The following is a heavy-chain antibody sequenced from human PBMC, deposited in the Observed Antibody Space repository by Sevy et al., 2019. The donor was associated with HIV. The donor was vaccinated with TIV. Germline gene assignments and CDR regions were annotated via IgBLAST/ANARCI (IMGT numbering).Heavy chain of an antibody. J-gene: IGHJ4*02. V-gene: IGHV4-4*07. Sequence: SETLSLTCTVSGDSFSSYFWAWIRQPAGKGLEGIGRINTSGSTKYNPSLKSRVTMSVDTSKSQFSLKVTSLTAADTAIYFCARSNWVTATNGFSKSYYFDYWGQGSLVTVSS. CDR2: INTSGST. CDR1: GDSFSSYF. D-gene: IGHD7-27*01. CDR3: ARSNWVTATNGFSKSYYFDY.